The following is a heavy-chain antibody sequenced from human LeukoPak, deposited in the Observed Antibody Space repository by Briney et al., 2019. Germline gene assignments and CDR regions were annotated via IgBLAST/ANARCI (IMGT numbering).Heavy chain of an antibody. V-gene: IGHV3-33*08. CDR2: IWYDGSNK. D-gene: IGHD3-10*01. CDR1: GFTFSSYA. Sequence: GGSLRLSCAASGFTFSSYAMHWVRQAPGKGLEWVAVIWYDGSNKYYADSVKGRFTISRDNSKNTLYLQMNSLRAEDTAVYYCARDRDTMVRGVISGWFDPWGQGTLVTVSS. CDR3: ARDRDTMVRGVISGWFDP. J-gene: IGHJ5*02.